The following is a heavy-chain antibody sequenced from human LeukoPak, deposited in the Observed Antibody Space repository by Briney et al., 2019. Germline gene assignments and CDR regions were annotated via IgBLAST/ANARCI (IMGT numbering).Heavy chain of an antibody. CDR2: INHSGST. J-gene: IGHJ4*02. CDR3: AREGTQGVGGFDY. CDR1: GGSFSGYY. V-gene: IGHV4-34*01. Sequence: SGTLSLTCAVYGGSFSGYYWSWIRQPPGKGLEWIGEINHSGSTNYNPSLKSRVTISVDTSKNQFSLKLSSVTAADTAVYYCAREGTQGVGGFDYWGQGTLVTVSS. D-gene: IGHD1-1*01.